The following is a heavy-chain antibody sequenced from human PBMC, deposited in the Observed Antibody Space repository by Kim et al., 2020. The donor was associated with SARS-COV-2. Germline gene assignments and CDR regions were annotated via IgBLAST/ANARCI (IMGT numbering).Heavy chain of an antibody. V-gene: IGHV3-33*01. J-gene: IGHJ4*02. CDR3: ARVGAGSYPADY. D-gene: IGHD3-10*01. Sequence: GGSLRLSCAASGFRFSTFGMHWVRQAPGKGLEWVAIIWYDGNKKYYADSVKGRFTISRDNSENTLYLQMNSLRAEDTAVYYCARVGAGSYPADYWGQGTLVTVSS. CDR1: GFRFSTFG. CDR2: IWYDGNKK.